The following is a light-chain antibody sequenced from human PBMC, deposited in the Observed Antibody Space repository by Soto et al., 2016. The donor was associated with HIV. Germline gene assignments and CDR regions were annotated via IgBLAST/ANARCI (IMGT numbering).Light chain of an antibody. J-gene: IGLJ2*01. Sequence: SYVLTQAPSVPVAPGKTARISCGGNNIGSKSVHWYQQKPGQAPVLVVYDDSDRPSGIPERFSGSNSGNTATLTINRVEAGDEADYFCQVWDSRRDPVLFGGGTKLTVL. CDR2: DDS. CDR1: NIGSKS. CDR3: QVWDSRRDPVL. V-gene: IGLV3-21*03.